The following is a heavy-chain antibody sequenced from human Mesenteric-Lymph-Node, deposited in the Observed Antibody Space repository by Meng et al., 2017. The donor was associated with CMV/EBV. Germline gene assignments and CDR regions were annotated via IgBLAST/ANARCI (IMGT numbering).Heavy chain of an antibody. D-gene: IGHD3-10*01. CDR1: YA. CDR3: ASHPGIYYFCSGTEGPTDWFDP. J-gene: IGHJ5*02. CDR2: IIPICGKP. V-gene: IGHV1-69*01. Sequence: YAVSWVRQAPGQALEWMGGIIPICGKPNYAQKFQDRVTINAEESTSTVYMELSSLTSEDTAIYYCASHPGIYYFCSGTEGPTDWFDPWGQGTLVTVSS.